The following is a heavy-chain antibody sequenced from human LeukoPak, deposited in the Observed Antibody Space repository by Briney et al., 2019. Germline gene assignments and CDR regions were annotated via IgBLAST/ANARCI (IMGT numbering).Heavy chain of an antibody. CDR3: ARGPSSPKYNWNYVYYYYYMDV. CDR1: GYTFTSYD. D-gene: IGHD1-7*01. J-gene: IGHJ6*03. Sequence: ASVKVSCKASGYTFTSYDINWVRQATGQGLEWMGWMNPNSGNTGYAQKFQGRVTITRNTSISTAYMELSSLRSEDTAVYYCARGPSSPKYNWNYVYYYYYMDVWGKGTTVTVSS. V-gene: IGHV1-8*03. CDR2: MNPNSGNT.